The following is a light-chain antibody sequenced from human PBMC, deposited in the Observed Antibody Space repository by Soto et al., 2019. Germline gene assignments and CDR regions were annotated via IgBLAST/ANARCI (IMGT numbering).Light chain of an antibody. V-gene: IGKV3-20*01. CDR2: DAS. CDR1: QSVSDY. Sequence: EIVLTQSAITLSLSPGERATFFCRASQSVSDYLAWYQQKPGQPPKLLIYDASKRATGIPDRFSGSGSGTDFSLTISRLEAEDFAVYYCQQYGISPRTFGQGTKVDIK. J-gene: IGKJ1*01. CDR3: QQYGISPRT.